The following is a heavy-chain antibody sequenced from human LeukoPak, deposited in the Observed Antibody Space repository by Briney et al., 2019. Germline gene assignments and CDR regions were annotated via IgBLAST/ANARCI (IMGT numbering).Heavy chain of an antibody. J-gene: IGHJ3*02. CDR2: INPDSGGT. Sequence: ASVKVSCKASGYTFTGYYMHWVRQAPGQGLEWVGWINPDSGGTTYAQKFQGRVTMTRDTSIHTAYMDLSSLRSDDTAVYHCARGLAAADAFDIWGQGTMVTVSS. V-gene: IGHV1-2*02. CDR3: ARGLAAADAFDI. D-gene: IGHD6-13*01. CDR1: GYTFTGYY.